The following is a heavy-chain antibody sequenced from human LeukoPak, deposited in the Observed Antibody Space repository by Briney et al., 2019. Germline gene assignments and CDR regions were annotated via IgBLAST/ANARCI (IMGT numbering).Heavy chain of an antibody. D-gene: IGHD4-23*01. V-gene: IGHV3-23*01. CDR3: AKSYSYGGNEETYFDY. CDR2: ISGSGGST. CDR1: GFTFSSYW. J-gene: IGHJ4*02. Sequence: GGSLRLSCAASGFTFSSYWMSWVRQAPGKGLEWVSAISGSGGSTYYADSVKGRFTISRDNSKNTLYLQMNSLRAEDTAVYYCAKSYSYGGNEETYFDYWGQGTLVTVSS.